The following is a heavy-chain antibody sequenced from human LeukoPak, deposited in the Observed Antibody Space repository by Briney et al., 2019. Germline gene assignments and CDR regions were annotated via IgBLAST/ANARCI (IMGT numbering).Heavy chain of an antibody. D-gene: IGHD1-1*01. CDR1: GYSISSGYY. CDR2: IYHSGST. V-gene: IGHV4-38-2*02. CDR3: ARGRFGNPLQLEPRRPFDM. J-gene: IGHJ3*02. Sequence: SETLSLTCTVSGYSISSGYYWGWIRQPPGKGLEWIGSIYHSGSTYHNPSLKSRVTLSVDTSKSQFSLKLTSVTAADSAVFYCARGRFGNPLQLEPRRPFDMWGQGTMVAISS.